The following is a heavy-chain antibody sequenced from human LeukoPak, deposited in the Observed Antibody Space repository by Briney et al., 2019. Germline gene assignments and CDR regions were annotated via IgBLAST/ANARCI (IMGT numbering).Heavy chain of an antibody. J-gene: IGHJ4*02. Sequence: PGGSLRLSCAASGFTFSSYAMSWVRQAPGKGLEWVSAISGSGGGTYCADSVKGRFTISRDNSKNTLYLQMNSLRAEDTAVYYCAKEWQWLVLLNFDYWGQGTLVTVSS. CDR3: AKEWQWLVLLNFDY. CDR1: GFTFSSYA. CDR2: ISGSGGGT. V-gene: IGHV3-23*01. D-gene: IGHD6-19*01.